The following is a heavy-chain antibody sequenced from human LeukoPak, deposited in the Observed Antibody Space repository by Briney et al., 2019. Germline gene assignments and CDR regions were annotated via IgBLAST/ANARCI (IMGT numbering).Heavy chain of an antibody. CDR3: ARQDSSGYLDY. D-gene: IGHD3-22*01. J-gene: IGHJ4*02. CDR1: GASISSYY. Sequence: SETLSLTCTVSGASISSYYWSWIRQPPGKGLEWIGYIYYSGSTNYNPSLKSRVTISVDTSKNQFSLKLSSVTAADTAVYYCARQDSSGYLDYWGQGTLVTVSS. V-gene: IGHV4-59*08. CDR2: IYYSGST.